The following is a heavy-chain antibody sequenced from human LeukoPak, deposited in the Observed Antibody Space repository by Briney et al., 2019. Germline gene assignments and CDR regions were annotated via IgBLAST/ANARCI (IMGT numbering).Heavy chain of an antibody. D-gene: IGHD3-22*01. CDR2: INHSGST. V-gene: IGHV4-34*01. J-gene: IGHJ3*02. Sequence: SETLSLTCAVYGGSFSGYYWSWIRQPPGKGLEWIGEINHSGSTNYNPSLKSRVTISVDTSKNQFSLKLSSVTAVDTAVYYCARSYDSSGYYYDAFDIWGQGTMVTVSS. CDR1: GGSFSGYY. CDR3: ARSYDSSGYYYDAFDI.